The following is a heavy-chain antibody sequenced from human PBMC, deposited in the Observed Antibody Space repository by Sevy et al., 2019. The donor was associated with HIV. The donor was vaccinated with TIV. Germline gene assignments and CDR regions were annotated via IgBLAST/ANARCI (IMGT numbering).Heavy chain of an antibody. J-gene: IGHJ4*02. D-gene: IGHD5-18*01. CDR1: GFSFSDYY. Sequence: GGSLRLSCTASGFSFSDYYMSWIRQAPGKGLEWISYISTSSGFTDYEDSVKGRFTISRDNAKNSLYLQMNSLRAEDTAVYFCARVRYNYGEKYFDYWGQGTLVTVSS. V-gene: IGHV3-11*06. CDR2: ISTSSGFT. CDR3: ARVRYNYGEKYFDY.